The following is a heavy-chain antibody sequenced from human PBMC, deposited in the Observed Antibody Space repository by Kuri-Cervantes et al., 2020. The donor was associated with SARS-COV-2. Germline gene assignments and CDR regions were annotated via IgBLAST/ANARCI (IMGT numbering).Heavy chain of an antibody. CDR3: ARELGLTTVNWFDP. V-gene: IGHV4-59*01. CDR1: GCSISSYY. D-gene: IGHD4-17*01. Sequence: GSLRLSCTVSGCSISSYYGSWIRQPPGKGLEWIGYIYYSGSTNYNPSLKSRVTISVDTSKNQFSLKLSSVTAADTAVYYCARELGLTTVNWFDPWGQGTLVTVSS. CDR2: IYYSGST. J-gene: IGHJ5*02.